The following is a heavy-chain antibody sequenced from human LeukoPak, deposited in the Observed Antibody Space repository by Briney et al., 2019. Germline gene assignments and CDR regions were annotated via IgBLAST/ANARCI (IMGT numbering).Heavy chain of an antibody. V-gene: IGHV1-2*02. J-gene: IGHJ4*02. CDR2: INPNSGGT. CDR3: ARGGGYHRGYAIDY. D-gene: IGHD5-12*01. CDR1: GYTFTGYY. Sequence: ASVKVPCKASGYTFTGYYMHWVRQAPGQGLEWMGWINPNSGGTNYAQKFQGRVTMTRDTSISTACMELSRLRSDDTAVYYCARGGGYHRGYAIDYWGQGTLVTVSS.